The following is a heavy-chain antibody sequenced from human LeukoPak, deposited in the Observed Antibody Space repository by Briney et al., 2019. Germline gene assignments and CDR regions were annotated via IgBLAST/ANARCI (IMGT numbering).Heavy chain of an antibody. CDR1: GGSISSGDYY. CDR2: IYYSGST. CDR3: ARAPSYSNSFYYYYYGMDV. D-gene: IGHD4-11*01. Sequence: SETLSLTCTVSGGSISSGDYYWSWTRQPPGKGLEWIGYIYYSGSTYYNPSLKSRVTISVDTSKNQFSLKLSSVTAADTAVYYCARAPSYSNSFYYYYYGMDVWGQGTTVTVS. J-gene: IGHJ6*02. V-gene: IGHV4-30-4*01.